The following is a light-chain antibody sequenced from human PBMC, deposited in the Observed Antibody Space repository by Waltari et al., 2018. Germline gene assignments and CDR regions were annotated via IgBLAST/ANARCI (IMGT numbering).Light chain of an antibody. V-gene: IGLV2-14*03. CDR2: DVS. Sequence: QSALTQPASVSGSPGQSITISCTGTSSDVGGYNYVSWYQQHPGKAPKLIIYDVSNRPSGISNPFSGSKSGNTASLTISGLQAEDEADYYCTSFKGSGTLGVIGGGTKLTVL. J-gene: IGLJ3*02. CDR1: SSDVGGYNY. CDR3: TSFKGSGTLGV.